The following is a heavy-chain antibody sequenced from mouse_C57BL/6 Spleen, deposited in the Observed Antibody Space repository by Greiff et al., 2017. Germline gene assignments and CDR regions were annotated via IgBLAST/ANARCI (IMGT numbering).Heavy chain of an antibody. CDR3: TGAYYDYDEPFAY. Sequence: VQLQQSGAELVRPGASVKLSCTASGFNIKDDYMHWVKQRPEQGLEWIGRIDPEDGDTEYAPKFQGKATMTADTSSNTAYLQLSSLTSEDTAVYYCTGAYYDYDEPFAYWGQGTLVTVSA. CDR2: IDPEDGDT. J-gene: IGHJ3*01. V-gene: IGHV14-1*01. CDR1: GFNIKDDY. D-gene: IGHD2-4*01.